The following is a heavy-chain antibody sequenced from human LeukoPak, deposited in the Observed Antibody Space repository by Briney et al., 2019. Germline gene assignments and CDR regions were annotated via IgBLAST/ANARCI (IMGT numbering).Heavy chain of an antibody. D-gene: IGHD5-24*01. Sequence: ASVKVSCKASGYTFTSYGITWVRQAPGQGLEWRGWISTSNGNTDYAQQLNDRVTMTTDPSTSTASMELRSLRSDDTAVYYCARGLQETLAWLKAFSAFDIWGQGTMVTVSS. CDR2: ISTSNGNT. V-gene: IGHV1-18*01. CDR3: ARGLQETLAWLKAFSAFDI. J-gene: IGHJ3*02. CDR1: GYTFTSYG.